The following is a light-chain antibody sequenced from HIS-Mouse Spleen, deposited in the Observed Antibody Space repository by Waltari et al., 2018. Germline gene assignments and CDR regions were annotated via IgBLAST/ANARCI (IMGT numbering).Light chain of an antibody. V-gene: IGLV3-10*01. J-gene: IGLJ2*01. CDR3: YSTDSSGNHRV. CDR1: PLPKKY. Sequence: SYELTQPPSVSVSPGQTARITCSRAPLPKKYADWYQQKSGQATVLVIYEDSKRPSGIPERFSGSSSGTMATLTISGAQVEDEADYYCYSTDSSGNHRVFGGGTKLTVL. CDR2: EDS.